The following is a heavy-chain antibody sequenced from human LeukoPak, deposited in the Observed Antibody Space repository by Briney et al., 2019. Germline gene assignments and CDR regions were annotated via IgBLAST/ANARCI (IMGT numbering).Heavy chain of an antibody. J-gene: IGHJ4*02. CDR2: IIPILGIA. CDR1: GYSFTNYG. V-gene: IGHV1-69*04. D-gene: IGHD5-18*01. CDR3: AREHRLDTAMGSEYFDY. Sequence: ASVKVSCKPSGYSFTNYGISWVRQAPGQGLEWMGRIIPILGIANYAQKFQGRVTITADKSTSTAYMELSSLKSEDTALYYCAREHRLDTAMGSEYFDYWGQGTLVTVSS.